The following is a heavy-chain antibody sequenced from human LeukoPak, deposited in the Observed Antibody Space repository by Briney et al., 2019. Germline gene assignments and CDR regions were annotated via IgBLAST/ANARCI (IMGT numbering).Heavy chain of an antibody. J-gene: IGHJ4*02. CDR3: ASHHYGDYDY. V-gene: IGHV3-30*02. D-gene: IGHD4-17*01. CDR1: GFPFSSYG. CDR2: IRYDGSNK. Sequence: GGSLRLSFAASGFPFSSYGMHWVRPAPGKGLEWVAFIRYDGSNKYYADSVKGRFTISRDNSKNTLYLQMNSLRAEDTAVYYCASHHYGDYDYWGQGTLVTVSS.